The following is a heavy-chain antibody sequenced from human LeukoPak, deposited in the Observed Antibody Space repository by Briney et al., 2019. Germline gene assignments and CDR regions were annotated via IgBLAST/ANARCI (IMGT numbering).Heavy chain of an antibody. CDR2: INPNSGGT. CDR3: ARVRVATIKDY. D-gene: IGHD5-12*01. Sequence: GASVTVSCKASGYTFTGYYMHWVRQAPGQGLEWMGWINPNSGGTNYAQKFQGRVTMTRDTSISTAYMELSRLRSDDTAVYYRARVRVATIKDYWGQGTLVTVSS. V-gene: IGHV1-2*02. CDR1: GYTFTGYY. J-gene: IGHJ4*02.